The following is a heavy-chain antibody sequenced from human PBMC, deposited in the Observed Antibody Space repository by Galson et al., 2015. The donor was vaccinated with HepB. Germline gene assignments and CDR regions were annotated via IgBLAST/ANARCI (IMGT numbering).Heavy chain of an antibody. J-gene: IGHJ4*02. Sequence: CAISGDSVSSNSAAWNWIRQSPSRGLEWLGRTFYRSKWYNDYAVSVKSRININPDASKNQFSLKLSSVTAADTAVYYCARGLKGRPRGITMVRGVIMAFHYWGQGTLVTVSS. CDR2: TFYRSKWYN. CDR3: ARGLKGRPRGITMVRGVIMAFHY. D-gene: IGHD3-10*01. CDR1: GDSVSSNSAA. V-gene: IGHV6-1*01.